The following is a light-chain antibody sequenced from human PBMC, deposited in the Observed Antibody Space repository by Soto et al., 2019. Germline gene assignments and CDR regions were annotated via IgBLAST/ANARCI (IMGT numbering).Light chain of an antibody. Sequence: QSVLTQPASVSGSPGQSITISCTGTSSDVGTYNYVSWYQQHPGEAPKLIIYDVSNRPSGVSIRFSGSKSGNTASLTISGLQAGDEADYYCSSYTSSKSWIFGGGTKLTVL. CDR2: DVS. V-gene: IGLV2-14*01. CDR1: SSDVGTYNY. CDR3: SSYTSSKSWI. J-gene: IGLJ3*02.